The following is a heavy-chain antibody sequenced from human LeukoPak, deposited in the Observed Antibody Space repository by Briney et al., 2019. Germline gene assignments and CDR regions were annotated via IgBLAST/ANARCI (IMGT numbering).Heavy chain of an antibody. CDR1: GFTFSSYS. Sequence: GGSLRLSCAASGFTFSSYSMNWVRQAPGKGLEWVSYISSSSSTIYYADSVKGRFTISRDNAKNSLYLQMNSLRAEDTAVYYCAKVQDGSFWYEYFQHWGQGTLVTVSS. CDR3: AKVQDGSFWYEYFQH. D-gene: IGHD6-19*01. J-gene: IGHJ1*01. V-gene: IGHV3-48*04. CDR2: ISSSSSTI.